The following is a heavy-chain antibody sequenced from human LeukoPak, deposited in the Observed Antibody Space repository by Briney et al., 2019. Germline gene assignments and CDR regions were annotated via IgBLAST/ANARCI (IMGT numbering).Heavy chain of an antibody. CDR1: GYTFTNYG. J-gene: IGHJ4*02. CDR2: ISAYNGNT. V-gene: IGHV1-18*01. Sequence: GASVKVSCTASGYTFTNYGISWVRKPHGPGHEWMGWISAYNGNTYYTQNLQGRVTMTTDTSTSTAYIELRSLRSDDTAVYYCARDRYYFDSSDYYFFDYWGQGTLVTVSS. D-gene: IGHD3-22*01. CDR3: ARDRYYFDSSDYYFFDY.